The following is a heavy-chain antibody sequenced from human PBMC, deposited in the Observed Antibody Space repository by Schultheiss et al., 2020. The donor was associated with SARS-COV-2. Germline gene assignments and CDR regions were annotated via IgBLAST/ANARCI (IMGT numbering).Heavy chain of an antibody. CDR3: TTEPPYSSSWRSYYYYGMDV. D-gene: IGHD6-13*01. CDR1: GFTFRSHS. V-gene: IGHV3-48*01. Sequence: GGSLRLSCAASGFTFRSHSMNWVRQAPGRGLEWVSYISSSGSTIYYADSVKGRFTISRDNSKNTLYLQMNSLKTEDTAVYYCTTEPPYSSSWRSYYYYGMDVWGQGTTVTV. J-gene: IGHJ6*02. CDR2: ISSSGSTI.